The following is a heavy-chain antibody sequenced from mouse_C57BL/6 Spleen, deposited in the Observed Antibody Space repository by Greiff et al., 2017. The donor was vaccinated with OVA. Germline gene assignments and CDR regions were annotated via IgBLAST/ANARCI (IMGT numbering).Heavy chain of an antibody. CDR2: INPGSGGT. V-gene: IGHV1-54*01. CDR3: ARSFTTVVYWYFDV. Sequence: QVQLQQSGAELVRPGTSVKVSCKASGYAFTNYLIEWVKQRPGQGLEWIGVINPGSGGTNYNEQFKGKATLTADKSSSTAYMQLSSLTSEDSAVYFCARSFTTVVYWYFDVWGTGTTVTVSS. CDR1: GYAFTNYL. D-gene: IGHD1-1*01. J-gene: IGHJ1*03.